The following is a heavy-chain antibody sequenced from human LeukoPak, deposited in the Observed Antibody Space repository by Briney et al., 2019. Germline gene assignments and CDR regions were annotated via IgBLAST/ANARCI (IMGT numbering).Heavy chain of an antibody. CDR1: GFTFDDYA. V-gene: IGHV3-9*01. CDR3: AKGVRITMVRGAFDI. D-gene: IGHD3-10*01. CDR2: ISWNSGSI. J-gene: IGHJ3*02. Sequence: PGRSLRLSCAASGFTFDDYAMHWVRQAPGKGLEWVSGISWNSGSIGYADSVKGRFTISRDNAKNSLYLQMNSLRAEDTALYYCAKGVRITMVRGAFDIWAKGQWSPSLQ.